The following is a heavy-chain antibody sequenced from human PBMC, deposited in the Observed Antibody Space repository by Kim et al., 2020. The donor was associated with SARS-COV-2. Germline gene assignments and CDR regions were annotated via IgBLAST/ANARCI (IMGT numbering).Heavy chain of an antibody. V-gene: IGHV4-59*13. J-gene: IGHJ4*02. CDR1: GGSISSYY. CDR3: ARSAGTPYYFDY. Sequence: SETLSLTCTVSGGSISSYYWSWIRQPPGKGLEWIGYIYYSGSTNYNPSLKSRVTISVDTSKNQFSLKLSSVTAADTAVYYCARSAGTPYYFDYWGQGTLVTVSS. D-gene: IGHD6-13*01. CDR2: IYYSGST.